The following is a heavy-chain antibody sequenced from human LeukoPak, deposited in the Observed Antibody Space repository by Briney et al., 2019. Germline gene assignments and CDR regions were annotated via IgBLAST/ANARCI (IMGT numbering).Heavy chain of an antibody. V-gene: IGHV3-21*01. D-gene: IGHD1-26*01. CDR3: ARERSIGSLDY. Sequence: PGRSLRLSCAASGFTFSSYAMHWVRQAPGKGLEWVSSISSSNSYIYYADSVKGRFTISRDNAKNSLYLQMNSLRAEDTAVYYCARERSIGSLDYWGQGTLVTVSS. CDR2: ISSSNSYI. J-gene: IGHJ4*02. CDR1: GFTFSSYA.